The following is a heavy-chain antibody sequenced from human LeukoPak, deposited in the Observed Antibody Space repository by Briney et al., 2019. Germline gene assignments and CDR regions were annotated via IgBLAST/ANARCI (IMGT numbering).Heavy chain of an antibody. CDR3: ARGGSLTTRWLDY. Sequence: ASVKVSCKASGYTFTSYYMHWVRQAPGQGLEWMGWINTNTGNPAYAQGFTGRFVFSLDTSVSTAYLQISSLKAEDTAVYYCARGGSLTTRWLDYWGQGTLVTVSS. CDR2: INTNTGNP. CDR1: GYTFTSYY. J-gene: IGHJ4*02. V-gene: IGHV7-4-1*02. D-gene: IGHD1-26*01.